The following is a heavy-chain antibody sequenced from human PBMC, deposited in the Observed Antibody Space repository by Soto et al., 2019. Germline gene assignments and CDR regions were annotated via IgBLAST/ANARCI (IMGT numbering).Heavy chain of an antibody. CDR1: GYSFTSYW. V-gene: IGHV5-51*01. CDR2: IYPGDSDT. Sequence: GESLKISCKGSGYSFTSYWIGWVRQMPGKGLEWMGIIYPGDSDTRYSPSFQGQVTVAADKSISTAYLQWSSLKASDTAMYYCARRIDQWRAYAFDYWGQGTLVTVSS. CDR3: ARRIDQWRAYAFDY. J-gene: IGHJ4*02. D-gene: IGHD3-3*01.